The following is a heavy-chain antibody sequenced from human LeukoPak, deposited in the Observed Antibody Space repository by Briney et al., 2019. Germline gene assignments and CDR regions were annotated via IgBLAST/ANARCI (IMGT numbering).Heavy chain of an antibody. CDR2: IYYSGST. D-gene: IGHD6-13*01. Sequence: SETLSLTSTDSAGSISIYYWRSIRQPPGKGLEWIGYIYYSGSTNYNPSLKSRVTISVDTSKNQFSLKLTSVTAADTAVYYCARDLRRHSSSGTWCDPWGQGTLVTVSS. CDR3: ARDLRRHSSSGTWCDP. V-gene: IGHV4-59*01. J-gene: IGHJ5*02. CDR1: AGSISIYY.